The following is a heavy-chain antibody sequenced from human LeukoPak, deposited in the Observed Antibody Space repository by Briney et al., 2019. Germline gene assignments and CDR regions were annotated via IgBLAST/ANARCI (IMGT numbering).Heavy chain of an antibody. CDR1: GGSFSGYY. CDR3: ARTYLDTAMANDAFDI. V-gene: IGHV4-59*01. D-gene: IGHD5-18*01. Sequence: PSETLSLTCAVSGGSFSGYYWSWIRQPPGKGLEWIGYIYYSGSTNYNPSLKSRVTISVDTSKNQFSLKLSSVTAADTAVYYCARTYLDTAMANDAFDIWGQGTMVTVSS. CDR2: IYYSGST. J-gene: IGHJ3*02.